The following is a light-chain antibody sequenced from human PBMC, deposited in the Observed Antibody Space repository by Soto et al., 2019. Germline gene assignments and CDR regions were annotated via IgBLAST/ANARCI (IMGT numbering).Light chain of an antibody. J-gene: IGLJ1*01. V-gene: IGLV1-44*01. CDR3: AAWDASLNAYV. Sequence: QPVLTQPPSASGTPGQRVTISCSGSSSNIGSNTVNWYQHLPGTAPKLLIYSNNQRPSGVPVRFSGSKSGTSASLAISGLQSEDEADYFCAAWDASLNAYVFGIGTKVTVL. CDR1: SSNIGSNT. CDR2: SNN.